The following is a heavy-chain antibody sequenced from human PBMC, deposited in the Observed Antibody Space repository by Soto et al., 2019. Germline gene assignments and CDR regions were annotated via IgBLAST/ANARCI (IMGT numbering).Heavy chain of an antibody. Sequence: PSDTLSLTCTLSGRSISSYYWSWIRQPPGKGLEWIGYIYYRGSTNYNPSLKSRVTISVDTSKNQFSLKLSSVTAADTAVYYCARPHGGSSGWDNWFDPWSPGTLVTVSS. CDR1: GRSISSYY. D-gene: IGHD6-25*01. J-gene: IGHJ5*02. CDR2: IYYRGST. V-gene: IGHV4-59*01. CDR3: ARPHGGSSGWDNWFDP.